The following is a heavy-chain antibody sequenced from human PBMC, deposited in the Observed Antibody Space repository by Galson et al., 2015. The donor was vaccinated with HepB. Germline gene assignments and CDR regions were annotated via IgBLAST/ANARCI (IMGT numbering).Heavy chain of an antibody. Sequence: SVKVSCKASGYTFTSYAMHWVRQAPGQRLEWMGWINAGNGNTKYSQKFQGRVTITRDTSASTAYMELSSLRSEDTAVYYCARDVGSSWYYFDYWGQGTLVAASS. CDR2: INAGNGNT. J-gene: IGHJ4*02. D-gene: IGHD6-13*01. CDR3: ARDVGSSWYYFDY. CDR1: GYTFTSYA. V-gene: IGHV1-3*01.